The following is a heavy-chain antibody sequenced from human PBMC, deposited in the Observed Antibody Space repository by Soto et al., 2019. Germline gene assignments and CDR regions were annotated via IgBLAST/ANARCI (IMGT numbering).Heavy chain of an antibody. CDR3: AHSPDLWSAWFDP. Sequence: GGSLRLSCAASGFTFSNYAMTWVRQAPGKGLEWVSAISGCGGRTYHADSVKGRFTIYRDNSKNSLYLQIDSLRAEDTATYYPAHSPDLWSAWFDPWGQGTLVTVSS. CDR2: ISGCGGRT. V-gene: IGHV3-23*01. D-gene: IGHD2-8*02. CDR1: GFTFSNYA. J-gene: IGHJ5*02.